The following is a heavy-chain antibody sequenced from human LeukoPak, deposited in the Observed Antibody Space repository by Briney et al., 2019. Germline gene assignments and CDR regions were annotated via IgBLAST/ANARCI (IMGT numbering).Heavy chain of an antibody. CDR2: ISGSGGST. D-gene: IGHD2-15*01. V-gene: IGHV3-23*01. CDR1: GFTFSSYA. Sequence: GGSLRLSCAASGFTFSSYAMSWVRQAPGKGLEWVSAISGSGGSTYYADSVKGRFTISRDNSKNTLYLQMNSLRAEDTAVYYCAKAVPGIVVVVAAPFDYWGQGTLVTVSS. J-gene: IGHJ4*02. CDR3: AKAVPGIVVVVAAPFDY.